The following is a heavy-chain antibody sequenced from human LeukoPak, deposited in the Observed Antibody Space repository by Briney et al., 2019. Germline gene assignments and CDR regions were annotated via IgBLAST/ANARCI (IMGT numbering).Heavy chain of an antibody. CDR3: ARESAGVIGALDF. V-gene: IGHV1-46*01. Sequence: ASVKVSCKASGYTFTTYYMHWVRQAPGQGLEWIGIINPSSGSTSFAQKFEGRVTMTREMSTTTVYMELSSLRSEDTAVYYCARESAGVIGALDFWGQGSLVTVSS. CDR2: INPSSGST. D-gene: IGHD2-21*01. J-gene: IGHJ4*02. CDR1: GYTFTTYY.